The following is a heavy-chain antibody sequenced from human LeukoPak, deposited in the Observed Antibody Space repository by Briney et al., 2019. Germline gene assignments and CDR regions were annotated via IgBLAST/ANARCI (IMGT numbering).Heavy chain of an antibody. CDR1: GYTFTGYY. V-gene: IGHV1-2*02. CDR2: INPNSGGT. CDR3: ARDYYSGYRNWFDP. J-gene: IGHJ5*02. D-gene: IGHD2/OR15-2a*01. Sequence: ASVKVSCKASGYTFTGYYMHWVGQAPGQGLEWMGWINPNSGGTNYAQKFQGRVTMTRDTSISTAYMELSRLRSDDTAVYYCARDYYSGYRNWFDPWGQGTLVTVSS.